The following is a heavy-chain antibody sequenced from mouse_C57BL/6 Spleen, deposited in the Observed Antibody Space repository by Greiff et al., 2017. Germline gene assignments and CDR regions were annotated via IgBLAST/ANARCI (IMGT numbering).Heavy chain of an antibody. J-gene: IGHJ4*01. Sequence: EVKVEESGGGLVKPGGSLKLSCAASGFTFSDYGMHWVRQAPEKGLEWVAYISSGSSTIYYADTVKGRFTISRDNAKNTLFLQMTSLRSEDTAMYYCARRYSNLYYYAMDYWGQGTSVTVSS. CDR2: ISSGSSTI. D-gene: IGHD2-5*01. V-gene: IGHV5-17*01. CDR1: GFTFSDYG. CDR3: ARRYSNLYYYAMDY.